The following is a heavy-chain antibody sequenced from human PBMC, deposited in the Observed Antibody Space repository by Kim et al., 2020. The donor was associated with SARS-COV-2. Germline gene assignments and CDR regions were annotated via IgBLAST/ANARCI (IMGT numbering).Heavy chain of an antibody. D-gene: IGHD2-15*01. Sequence: SETLSLTCTGSGGSISSYYWSWIRQPPGKGLEWIGYISYSGSTNYNPSLKSRVTISVDTSKNQFSLKLSSVTAADTAVYYWARDLMVAGTYAVDMWGQGT. J-gene: IGHJ3*02. V-gene: IGHV4-59*01. CDR1: GGSISSYY. CDR3: ARDLMVAGTYAVDM. CDR2: ISYSGST.